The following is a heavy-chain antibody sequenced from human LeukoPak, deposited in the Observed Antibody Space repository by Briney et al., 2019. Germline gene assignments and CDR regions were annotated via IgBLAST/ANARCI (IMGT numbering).Heavy chain of an antibody. CDR1: GGSISSYY. CDR2: IYYSGST. CDR3: ARATTYYDFWSGPVTSYYFDY. D-gene: IGHD3-3*01. V-gene: IGHV4-59*01. J-gene: IGHJ4*02. Sequence: TSETLSLTCTVSGGSISSYYWSWIRQPPGKGLEWIGYIYYSGSTNYNPSLKIRVTISVDTSKNQFSLKLSSVTAADTAVYYCARATTYYDFWSGPVTSYYFDYWGQGTLVTVSS.